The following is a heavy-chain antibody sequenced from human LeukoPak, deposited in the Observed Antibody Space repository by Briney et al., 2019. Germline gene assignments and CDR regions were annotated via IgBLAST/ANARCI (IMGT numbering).Heavy chain of an antibody. V-gene: IGHV4-34*01. Sequence: SETLSLTCAVYGGSFSAYYWSWIRQPPGKGQEWIGEINHSGSTKYNPSLKSRVTISVDTSKNQFSLKLSSVTAADTAVYYCARVPDYGDLAAYWYFDLWGRGTLVTVSS. D-gene: IGHD4-17*01. CDR3: ARVPDYGDLAAYWYFDL. CDR2: INHSGST. CDR1: GGSFSAYY. J-gene: IGHJ2*01.